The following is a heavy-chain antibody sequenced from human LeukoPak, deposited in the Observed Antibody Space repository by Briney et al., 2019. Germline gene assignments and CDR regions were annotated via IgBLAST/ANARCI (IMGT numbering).Heavy chain of an antibody. CDR1: GGSISSGSHY. V-gene: IGHV4-39*01. D-gene: IGHD3-10*01. CDR2: IYYSGNT. J-gene: IGHJ4*02. Sequence: SETLSLTCTVSGGSISSGSHYWGWIRQPPGKGLEWIGSIYYSGNTYYNPSLKSRVTISVDASKNQFSLHLSSVTAADTAVYYCARLSYGSGSHYNFYFDYWGQGTLVTVSA. CDR3: ARLSYGSGSHYNFYFDY.